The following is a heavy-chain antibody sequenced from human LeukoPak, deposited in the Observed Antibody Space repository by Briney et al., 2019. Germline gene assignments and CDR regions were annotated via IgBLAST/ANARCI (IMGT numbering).Heavy chain of an antibody. CDR2: IIPILGIA. D-gene: IGHD3-10*01. CDR3: AREVRELGSGSLSYGMDV. Sequence: GSSVKVSCKASGGTFSSYAISWVRQAPGQGLEWMGGIIPILGIANYAQKFQGRVTITADKSTSTAYMELSSLRSEDTAVYYCAREVRELGSGSLSYGMDVWGQGTTVTVSS. J-gene: IGHJ6*02. CDR1: GGTFSSYA. V-gene: IGHV1-69*04.